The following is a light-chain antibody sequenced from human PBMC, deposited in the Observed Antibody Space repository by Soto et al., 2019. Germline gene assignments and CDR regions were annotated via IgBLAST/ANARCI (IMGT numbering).Light chain of an antibody. CDR1: QSVSSS. Sequence: EIVLTQSPATLSLSPGERATLSCRASQSVSSSLAWYQQKPGQAPRLLIYDASNRATGIPARFSGSGSGTDFTLTISSLEPEDFAVDYWQQRSNWPPEYTFGQGTKLEIK. J-gene: IGKJ2*01. V-gene: IGKV3-11*01. CDR2: DAS. CDR3: QQRSNWPPEYT.